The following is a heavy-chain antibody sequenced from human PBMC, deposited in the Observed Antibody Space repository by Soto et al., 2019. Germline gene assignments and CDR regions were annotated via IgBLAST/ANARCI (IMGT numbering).Heavy chain of an antibody. J-gene: IGHJ5*02. V-gene: IGHV3-23*01. CDR2: ISSGGTTT. CDR3: AREGGSIGGWFGRKFDP. CDR1: GFSFSTHA. Sequence: PGGSLRLSCTASGFSFSTHAMSWVRQAPGKGLEWVSSISSGGTTTFYAASVEGRFTISRDKSKNTLYLQMNSLRADDTAVYYCAREGGSIGGWFGRKFDPWGQGTQVTVSS. D-gene: IGHD6-19*01.